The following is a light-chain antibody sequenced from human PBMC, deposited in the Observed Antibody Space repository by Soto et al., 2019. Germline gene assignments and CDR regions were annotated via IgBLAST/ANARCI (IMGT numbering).Light chain of an antibody. V-gene: IGLV3-21*02. CDR2: DDS. J-gene: IGLJ1*01. CDR3: QVWDSSSDHYV. CDR1: NIGSKR. Sequence: SYVLTQPPSVSVVPGQTARITCGGDNIGSKRVHWYQQKPGQAPVLVVLDDSDRPSGNPERFSGSNSGNTATLTISRVEAGDEADYYCQVWDSSSDHYVFGTGTKLTVL.